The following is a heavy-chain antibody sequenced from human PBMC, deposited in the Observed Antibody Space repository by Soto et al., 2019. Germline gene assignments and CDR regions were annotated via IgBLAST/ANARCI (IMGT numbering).Heavy chain of an antibody. CDR3: AREAISMVRGVTSYFYYYGMDV. V-gene: IGHV6-1*01. CDR2: TYYRSKWSN. J-gene: IGHJ6*01. D-gene: IGHD3-10*01. Sequence: PSQTLSLTCAISGDSVSSNSAAWNWIRQSPSRGLEWLGGTYYRSKWSNDYAVSVKSRITINPDTSKNQFSLQLNSVTPEDTAVYYCAREAISMVRGVTSYFYYYGMDVWGQGTTVTVSS. CDR1: GDSVSSNSAA.